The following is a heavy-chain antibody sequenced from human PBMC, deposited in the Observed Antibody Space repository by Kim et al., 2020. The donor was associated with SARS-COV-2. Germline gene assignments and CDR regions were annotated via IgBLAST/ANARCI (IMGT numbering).Heavy chain of an antibody. CDR2: I. Sequence: IHHAGRVKGRFDTSRNKSKNSLYLQMNSRRDEDTAVYYCARDSSGWYPFDYWGQGTLVTVSS. V-gene: IGHV3-48*02. J-gene: IGHJ4*02. CDR3: ARDSSGWYPFDY. D-gene: IGHD6-19*01.